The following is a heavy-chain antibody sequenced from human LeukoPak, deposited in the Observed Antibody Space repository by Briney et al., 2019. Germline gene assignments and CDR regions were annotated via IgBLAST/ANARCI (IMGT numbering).Heavy chain of an antibody. V-gene: IGHV1-18*01. J-gene: IGHJ4*02. D-gene: IGHD4-23*01. CDR1: GYTFTSYG. Sequence: ASVKVSCKASGYTFTSYGISWVRQAPGQGLEWVGWISAYNRDTNYAQKVQGRVTVTTDTSTTTAYMELRSLRSDDTAVYYCARDTSGGPYFDYWGQGTLITVAS. CDR3: ARDTSGGPYFDY. CDR2: ISAYNRDT.